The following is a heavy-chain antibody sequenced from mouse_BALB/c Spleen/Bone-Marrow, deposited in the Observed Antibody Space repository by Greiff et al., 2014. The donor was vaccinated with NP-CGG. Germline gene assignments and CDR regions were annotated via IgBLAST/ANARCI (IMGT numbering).Heavy chain of an antibody. CDR3: KRHQADFDY. CDR2: IYPGTDSN. D-gene: IGHD3-2*02. V-gene: IGHV1S132*01. J-gene: IGHJ2*01. CDR1: GYIFTSYW. Sequence: VQLQQSGAELVRPGASVKLSCKTSGYIFTSYWIHWIKQRSGQGLEWIARIYPGTDSNYYNEKFKDKATLTADKSSSTAYMERSRLTSEDTEDYFCKRHQADFDYWGQGTTRTGSS.